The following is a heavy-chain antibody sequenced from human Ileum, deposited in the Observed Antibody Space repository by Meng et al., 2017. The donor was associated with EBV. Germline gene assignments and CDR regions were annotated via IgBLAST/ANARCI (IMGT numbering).Heavy chain of an antibody. CDR1: GFNFSSDS. V-gene: IGHV3-21*06. CDR2: ISSSSSSI. Sequence: VESRGGLVSPGGSLRLSCAAFGFNFSSDSMNWVRQAPGKGLEWVSSISSSSSSIHYADSVKGRFTTSRDNAKNSLYLQMNSLRAEDTAVYYCSRRLYDSSGYYPFDYWGQGTLVTVSS. CDR3: SRRLYDSSGYYPFDY. D-gene: IGHD3-22*01. J-gene: IGHJ4*02.